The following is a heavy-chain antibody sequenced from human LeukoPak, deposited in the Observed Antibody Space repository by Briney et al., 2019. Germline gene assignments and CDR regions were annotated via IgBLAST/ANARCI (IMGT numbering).Heavy chain of an antibody. V-gene: IGHV3-33*01. Sequence: GGSLRLSCAASGFTFSSYGMHWVRQAPGKGLKGVAIIYYDGSDKYYADSVKGRFTISRDNSKDTLYLQMNSLRAEDTAVYYCARQIAYYYDSSGYYTTDYWGQGTLVTVSS. J-gene: IGHJ4*02. CDR3: ARQIAYYYDSSGYYTTDY. D-gene: IGHD3-22*01. CDR1: GFTFSSYG. CDR2: IYYDGSDK.